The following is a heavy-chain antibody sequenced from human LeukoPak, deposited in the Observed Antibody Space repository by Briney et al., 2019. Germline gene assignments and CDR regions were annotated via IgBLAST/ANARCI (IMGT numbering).Heavy chain of an antibody. CDR1: GFTVSSNY. D-gene: IGHD1-26*01. CDR2: IYSGGST. CDR3: ARDPVGGHTFDI. J-gene: IGHJ3*02. V-gene: IGHV3-53*01. Sequence: GGSLRLSCAVSGFTVSSNYMSWVRQAPGKGLEWVSVIYSGGSTYYADSVKGRFTISRDNSKNTLYLQMNSLRAEDTAVYYCARDPVGGHTFDIWGQGTMVTVSS.